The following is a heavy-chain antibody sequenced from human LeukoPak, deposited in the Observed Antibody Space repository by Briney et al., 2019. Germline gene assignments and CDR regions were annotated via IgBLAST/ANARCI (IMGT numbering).Heavy chain of an antibody. D-gene: IGHD3-22*01. J-gene: IGHJ3*02. CDR3: ARDHHRRLYDSQARDTFDI. V-gene: IGHV3-7*01. CDR2: IKQDGSKK. Sequence: GGSLRLSCAASGFTFSRYWMSWVRQAPGKGLEWVANIKQDGSKKYYVDSVKGRFTISRDNAKNSLYLQMNSLRAEDTAVYYCARDHHRRLYDSQARDTFDIWGQGTMVTVSS. CDR1: GFTFSRYW.